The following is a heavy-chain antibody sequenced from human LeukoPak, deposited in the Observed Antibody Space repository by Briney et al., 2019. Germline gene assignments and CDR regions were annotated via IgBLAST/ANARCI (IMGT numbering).Heavy chain of an antibody. CDR3: ARLDILTGYGDY. V-gene: IGHV4-59*01. J-gene: IGHJ4*02. CDR1: GGSISSYY. D-gene: IGHD3-9*01. CDR2: IYYSGST. Sequence: SETLSLTCTVSGGSISSYYWSWIRQPPGKGLGWIGYIYYSGSTNYNSSLKSRVTISVDTSKNQFSLKLSSVTAADTAVYYCARLDILTGYGDYWGQGTLVTVSS.